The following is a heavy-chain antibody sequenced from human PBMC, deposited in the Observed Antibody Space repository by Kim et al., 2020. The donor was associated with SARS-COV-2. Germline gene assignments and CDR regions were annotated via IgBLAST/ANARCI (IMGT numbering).Heavy chain of an antibody. Sequence: DDEVSVKSRITINPDTSKNQFSLQLNSVTPEDTAVYYCARESTHIAAPSYGMDVWGQGTTVTVSS. D-gene: IGHD6-13*01. CDR3: ARESTHIAAPSYGMDV. V-gene: IGHV6-1*01. J-gene: IGHJ6*02.